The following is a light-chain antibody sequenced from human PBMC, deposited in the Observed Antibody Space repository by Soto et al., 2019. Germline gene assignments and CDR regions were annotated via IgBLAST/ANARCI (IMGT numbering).Light chain of an antibody. CDR3: QHYGASPWT. CDR2: RAS. J-gene: IGKJ1*01. Sequence: NVLTKSPCTVSLYPGQRATLSCRASQSLSGNYLAWYQQKPGQAPRVLIYRASIRATGISDRFSGSGSGTDFTLTISRLEPEDFAVYYCQHYGASPWTFGQGTKVDIK. CDR1: QSLSGNY. V-gene: IGKV3-20*01.